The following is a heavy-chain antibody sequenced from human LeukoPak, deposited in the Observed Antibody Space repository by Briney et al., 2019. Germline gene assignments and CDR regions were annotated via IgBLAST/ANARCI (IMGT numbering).Heavy chain of an antibody. D-gene: IGHD3-3*01. CDR3: ASNYDFWSGSYYFDY. J-gene: IGHJ4*02. CDR2: IIPIFGTA. V-gene: IGHV1-69*05. CDR1: GGTFISYA. Sequence: SVKVSCKASGGTFISYAISWVRQAPGQGLEWMGRIIPIFGTANYAQKFQGRVTITTDESTSTAYMELSSLRSEDTAVYYCASNYDFWSGSYYFDYWGQGTLVTVSS.